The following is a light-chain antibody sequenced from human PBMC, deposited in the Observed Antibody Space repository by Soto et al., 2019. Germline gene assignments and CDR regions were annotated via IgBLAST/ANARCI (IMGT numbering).Light chain of an antibody. CDR1: QSISTY. Sequence: DVHMTQSPSSLSASVGDRVTITCRASQSISTYLNWFQQEPVKAPKLLXYASSTLQGGVPSRFSGSGSGSEFTLTISSLQHEDFAKYYCQQTFSPPSSTFGQGTRLEIK. CDR2: ASS. CDR3: QQTFSPPSST. V-gene: IGKV1-39*01. J-gene: IGKJ5*01.